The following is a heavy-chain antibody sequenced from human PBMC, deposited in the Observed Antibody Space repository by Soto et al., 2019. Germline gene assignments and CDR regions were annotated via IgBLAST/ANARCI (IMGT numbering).Heavy chain of an antibody. V-gene: IGHV1-58*02. J-gene: IGHJ6*02. Sequence: QMQLVQSGPEVKKPGTSVKVSCKASGFTFTSSAMQWVRQARGQRLEWIGWIVVGSGNTNYAQKFQERVTITRDMSTSTAYMELSSLRSEDTAVYYCAAVPNYYGSGSYDYYYYGMDVWGQGTTVTVSS. CDR2: IVVGSGNT. D-gene: IGHD3-10*01. CDR1: GFTFTSSA. CDR3: AAVPNYYGSGSYDYYYYGMDV.